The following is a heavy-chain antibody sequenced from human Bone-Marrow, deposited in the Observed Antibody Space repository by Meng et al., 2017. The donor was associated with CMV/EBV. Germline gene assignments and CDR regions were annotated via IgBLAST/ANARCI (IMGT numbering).Heavy chain of an antibody. CDR2: ISAHNGNT. CDR3: ATISSAWLLGNDYYYGMDV. V-gene: IGHV1-18*01. J-gene: IGHJ6*01. CDR1: GYSFSNYG. Sequence: ASVKVSCKASGYSFSNYGVSWVRQAPGQGLEWLGWISAHNGNTKHAQNFQGRVTMTTDTSTTIAYMELRSLRSDDTAVYFCATISSAWLLGNDYYYGMDVWGQGTTVTVYS. D-gene: IGHD3-22*01.